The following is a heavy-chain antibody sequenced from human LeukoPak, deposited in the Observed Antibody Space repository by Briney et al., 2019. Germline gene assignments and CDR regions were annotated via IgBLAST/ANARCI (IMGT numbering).Heavy chain of an antibody. J-gene: IGHJ4*02. CDR1: GFTFDDYA. Sequence: GRSLRLSCAASGFTFDDYAMHWVRHAPGKGLEWVSGISWNSGSIGYADSVKGRFTISRDNAKNSLYLQMNSLRAEDTALYYCARDLTYSSSSGFDYWGQGTLVAVSS. CDR3: ARDLTYSSSSGFDY. V-gene: IGHV3-9*01. CDR2: ISWNSGSI. D-gene: IGHD6-6*01.